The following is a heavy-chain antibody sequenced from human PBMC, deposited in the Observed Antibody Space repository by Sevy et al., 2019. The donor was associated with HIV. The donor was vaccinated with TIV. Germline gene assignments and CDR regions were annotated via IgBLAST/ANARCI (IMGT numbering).Heavy chain of an antibody. J-gene: IGHJ6*03. CDR1: GFTFSSYA. CDR2: ISGSGGST. V-gene: IGHV3-23*01. Sequence: GGSLRLSCAASGFTFSSYAMSWVRQAPGKGLEWVSAISGSGGSTYYADSVKGRFTISRDNSKNTLYLQMNSLRAEDTAVYYCAEDDYKPSVMDENYYYYYMDVWGKGTTVTVSS. D-gene: IGHD3-10*01. CDR3: AEDDYKPSVMDENYYYYYMDV.